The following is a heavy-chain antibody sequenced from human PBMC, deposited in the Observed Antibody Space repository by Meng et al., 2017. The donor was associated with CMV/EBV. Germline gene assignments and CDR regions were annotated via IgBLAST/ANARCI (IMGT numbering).Heavy chain of an antibody. CDR2: IYYSGST. CDR1: GGSISSYY. CDR3: ARLRIPARRVQYGLDA. V-gene: IGHV4-59*08. J-gene: IGHJ6*02. D-gene: IGHD6-6*01. Sequence: SETLSLTCTVSGGSISSYYWSWIRQPPGKGLEWIGYIYYSGSTNYNPSLKSRVTISVDTSKNQFSLRLSSVTAADTAVYYCARLRIPARRVQYGLDAWGQGTTVTVSS.